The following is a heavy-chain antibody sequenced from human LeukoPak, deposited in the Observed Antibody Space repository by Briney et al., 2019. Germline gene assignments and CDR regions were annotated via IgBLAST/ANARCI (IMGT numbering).Heavy chain of an antibody. Sequence: PSETLSLTCAVYGGSFNNYYWSWIRQPPGRGLEWMGEINHSGSAKYNPSLKSRVTISVDTSKHQFSLKLTSVTAADTAVYYCARGTGFGVVFNYYQYYMDVWGKGTTVTVSS. J-gene: IGHJ6*03. V-gene: IGHV4-34*01. D-gene: IGHD3-3*01. CDR1: GGSFNNYY. CDR3: ARGTGFGVVFNYYQYYMDV. CDR2: INHSGSA.